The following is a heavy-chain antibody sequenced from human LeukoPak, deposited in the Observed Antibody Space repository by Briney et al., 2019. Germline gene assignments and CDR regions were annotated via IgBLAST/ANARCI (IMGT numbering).Heavy chain of an antibody. V-gene: IGHV3-30*03. CDR2: ISDDGRNK. D-gene: IGHD5-12*01. Sequence: GGSLRLSCAASGFSFISYGMHWVRQAPGKGLEWVGVISDDGRNKNYADSVKGRFTISRDNSKDTLYLQMNSLRSEDTAVYYCARGGDSIRGFFGYENWGQGTLVTVSS. CDR3: ARGGDSIRGFFGYEN. J-gene: IGHJ4*02. CDR1: GFSFISYG.